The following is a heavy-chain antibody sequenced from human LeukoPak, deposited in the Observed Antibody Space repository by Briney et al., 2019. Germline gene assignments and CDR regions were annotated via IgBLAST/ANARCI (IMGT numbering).Heavy chain of an antibody. Sequence: GGSLRLSCAASGFTFSSYAMSWVRQAPGKGLEWVSAISGSGGSTYYADSVKGRFTISRDNSKNTLYLQMNSLRAEDTAVYYCAKGLRGYSCGPYNWFDPWGQGTLVTVSS. CDR2: ISGSGGST. V-gene: IGHV3-23*01. CDR1: GFTFSSYA. D-gene: IGHD5-18*01. J-gene: IGHJ5*02. CDR3: AKGLRGYSCGPYNWFDP.